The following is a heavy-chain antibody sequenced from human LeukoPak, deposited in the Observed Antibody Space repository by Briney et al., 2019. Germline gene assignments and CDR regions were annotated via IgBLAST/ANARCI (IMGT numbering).Heavy chain of an antibody. V-gene: IGHV3-21*01. D-gene: IGHD2-2*01. CDR1: ALTSTSFC. J-gene: IGHJ6*02. CDR3: ARDQVYQPLLYYYCYGMDV. Sequence: RGSLRPSCALDALTSTSFCMSWVRHPPKEWLEWVSSTSSRIRYIYYADAVKGQFTNSRDKAKNTLYLQMNSLRSEDTAVYYWARDQVYQPLLYYYCYGMDVWGQGTTVTVSS. CDR2: TSSRIRYI.